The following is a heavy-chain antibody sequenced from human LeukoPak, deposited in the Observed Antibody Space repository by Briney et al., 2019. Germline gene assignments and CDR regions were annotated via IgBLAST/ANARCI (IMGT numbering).Heavy chain of an antibody. D-gene: IGHD6-19*01. V-gene: IGHV1-18*01. J-gene: IGHJ4*02. CDR2: ISSYSGNT. Sequence: ASVKVSRRASGYTFANYGISWLREAPGQGLEWLGWISSYSGNTTDAPKLQGRVTMTTDTSTSTAYMELRSLRSDDTAVYYCVRGGYISANYYFDYGGQGTLVTVSS. CDR3: VRGGYISANYYFDY. CDR1: GYTFANYG.